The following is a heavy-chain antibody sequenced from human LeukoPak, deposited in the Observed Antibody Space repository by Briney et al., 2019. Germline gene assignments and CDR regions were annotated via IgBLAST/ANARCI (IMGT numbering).Heavy chain of an antibody. Sequence: SETLSLTCAVSGASISRDHWNWIRQFPGKGLEWIGNVDYNGATKYNPSLQSRVTISLDTSNNQFSLTLTSVTAADTALYFCARGYYEAFDYRGQGRLVTVSS. J-gene: IGHJ4*02. D-gene: IGHD3-16*01. CDR2: VDYNGAT. CDR1: GASISRDH. CDR3: ARGYYEAFDY. V-gene: IGHV4-59*01.